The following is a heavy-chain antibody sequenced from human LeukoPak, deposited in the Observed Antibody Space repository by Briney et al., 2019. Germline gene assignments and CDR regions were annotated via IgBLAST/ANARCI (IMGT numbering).Heavy chain of an antibody. V-gene: IGHV1-69*04. CDR1: GGTFSSYA. D-gene: IGHD3-22*01. CDR2: IIPILGIA. Sequence: SVKVSCKASGGTFSSYAISWVRQAPGQGLEWMGRIIPILGIANYAQKFQGRVTITADKSTSTAYMELSSLRSEDTAVYYCARWGHFDTSGYFVVDYWGQGTLVTVSS. J-gene: IGHJ4*02. CDR3: ARWGHFDTSGYFVVDY.